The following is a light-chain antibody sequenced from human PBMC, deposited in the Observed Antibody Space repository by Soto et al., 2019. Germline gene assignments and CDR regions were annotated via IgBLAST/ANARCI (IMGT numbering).Light chain of an antibody. J-gene: IGLJ1*01. V-gene: IGLV1-47*01. CDR1: GSNIGSNY. Sequence: QSVLTQPPSASGTPGQTVTISCSGSGSNIGSNYVDWYQQFPGTAPKLLIYKNSQRPSGVPDRFSGSKSGTSASLAISGLRSEDEAHYYCAAWDDTLRSSYVFGPGTKVNV. CDR2: KNS. CDR3: AAWDDTLRSSYV.